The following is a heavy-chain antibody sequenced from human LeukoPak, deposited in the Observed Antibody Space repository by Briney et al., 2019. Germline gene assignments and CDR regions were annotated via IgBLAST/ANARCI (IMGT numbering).Heavy chain of an antibody. D-gene: IGHD5-12*01. Sequence: GGSLRLSCAASGFTFSSYAMSWVRQAPGKGLEWVSAISGSGGSTYYADSVKGRFTISRDNSKNTLYLQMNSLRAEDTAVYYCAKDPYDPGGPGYYYMDVWGKGTTVTVSS. V-gene: IGHV3-23*01. CDR3: AKDPYDPGGPGYYYMDV. CDR2: ISGSGGST. J-gene: IGHJ6*03. CDR1: GFTFSSYA.